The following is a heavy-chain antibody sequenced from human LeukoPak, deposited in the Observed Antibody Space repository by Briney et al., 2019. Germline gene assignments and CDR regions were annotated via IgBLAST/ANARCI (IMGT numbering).Heavy chain of an antibody. Sequence: GGSLRLSCAASGFTLSSYWIHWVRQAPGKGLVWVSGINSDGGSTRYADSVKGRFIITRDNAKNMLYLQMNSLRAEDTAVYYCASMNGHAFDIWRQGTRVTVSS. CDR2: INSDGGST. CDR1: GFTLSSYW. D-gene: IGHD2-8*01. V-gene: IGHV3-74*01. J-gene: IGHJ3*02. CDR3: ASMNGHAFDI.